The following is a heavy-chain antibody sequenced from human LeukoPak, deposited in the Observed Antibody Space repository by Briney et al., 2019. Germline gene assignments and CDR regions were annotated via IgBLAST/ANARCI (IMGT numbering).Heavy chain of an antibody. D-gene: IGHD4-17*01. CDR3: AREDYGDSPGGFDY. CDR1: GGSISSSSYY. J-gene: IGHJ4*02. V-gene: IGHV4-39*07. CDR2: IYYSGST. Sequence: KPSETLSLTCTVSGGSISSSSYYWGWIRQPPGKGLEWIVSIYYSGSTYYNPSLKSRVTISVDTSKNQFSLKLSSVTAADTAVYYCAREDYGDSPGGFDYWGQGTLVTVSS.